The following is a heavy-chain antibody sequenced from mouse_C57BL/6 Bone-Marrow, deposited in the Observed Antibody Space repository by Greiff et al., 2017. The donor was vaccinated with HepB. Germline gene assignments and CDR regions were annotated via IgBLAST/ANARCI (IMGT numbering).Heavy chain of an antibody. CDR3: AREDYSNWFAY. CDR2: INPNNGGT. V-gene: IGHV1-26*01. CDR1: GYTFTDYY. J-gene: IGHJ3*01. D-gene: IGHD2-5*01. Sequence: EVQLQQSGPELVKPGASVKISCKASGYTFTDYYMNWVKQSHGKSLEWIGDINPNNGGTSYNQKFKGKATLTVDKSSSTAYMGLRSLTSEDSAVYYCAREDYSNWFAYWGQGTLVTVSA.